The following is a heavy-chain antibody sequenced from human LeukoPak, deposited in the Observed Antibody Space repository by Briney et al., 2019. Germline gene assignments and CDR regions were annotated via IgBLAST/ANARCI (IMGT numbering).Heavy chain of an antibody. CDR3: ARKRLTFDY. D-gene: IGHD3-10*01. V-gene: IGHV4-38-2*02. CDR2: IYHSGST. J-gene: IGHJ4*02. Sequence: SETPSLTCTVSGYSISSGYYWGWIRQPPGKGLEWIGSIYHSGSTYYNPSLKSRVTISVDTSKNHFSLKLSSVTAADTAVYYCARKRLTFDYWGQGTLVTVSS. CDR1: GYSISSGYY.